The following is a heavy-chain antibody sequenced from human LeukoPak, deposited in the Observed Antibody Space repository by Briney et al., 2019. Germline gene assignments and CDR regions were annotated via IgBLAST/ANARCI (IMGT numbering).Heavy chain of an antibody. CDR1: W. CDR3: ARGQDTAMVLFDY. V-gene: IGHV3-74*01. Sequence: WMXXXGQAPXXGXXWXSRINSHASTTRYPDSVNGRFTISRDNAKNTLYLQMNSLRAEDTAVYYCARGQDTAMVLFDYWGQGTLVTVSS. CDR2: INSHASTT. D-gene: IGHD5-18*01. J-gene: IGHJ4*02.